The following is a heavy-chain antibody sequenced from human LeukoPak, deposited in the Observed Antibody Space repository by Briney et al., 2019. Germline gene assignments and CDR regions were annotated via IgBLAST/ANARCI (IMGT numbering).Heavy chain of an antibody. CDR2: IIPIFGTA. CDR1: GGTFSSYA. CDR3: ARDPSGLRLGELSSDFDY. J-gene: IGHJ4*02. Sequence: SVTVSCRASGGTFSSYAISWVRQAPGQGLEWMGGIIPIFGTANYAQKFQGRVTITADESTSTAYMELSSLRSEDTAVYYCARDPSGLRLGELSSDFDYWGQGTLVTVSS. D-gene: IGHD3-16*02. V-gene: IGHV1-69*13.